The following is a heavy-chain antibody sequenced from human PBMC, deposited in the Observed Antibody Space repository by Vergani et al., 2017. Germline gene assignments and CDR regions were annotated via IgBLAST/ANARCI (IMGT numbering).Heavy chain of an antibody. J-gene: IGHJ4*02. D-gene: IGHD3-10*01. CDR1: GESFSRLY. CDR2: INNDGHT. CDR3: AVRPRVNLVGGEIVTKRTFDY. Sequence: QVQLQQWGAGVVKPSGTLSLTCAVFGESFSRLYWSWIRQPPGKGLEWIGEINNDGHTNYNPALESRVTVSRDTAKNQFSLNLMSVTAAATAMYYCAVRPRVNLVGGEIVTKRTFDYWSQGSLVTVSS. V-gene: IGHV4-34*02.